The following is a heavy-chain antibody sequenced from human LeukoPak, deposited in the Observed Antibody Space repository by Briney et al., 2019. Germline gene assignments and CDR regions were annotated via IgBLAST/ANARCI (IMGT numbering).Heavy chain of an antibody. CDR1: GYTFTTYG. D-gene: IGHD2-15*01. V-gene: IGHV1-18*01. CDR3: ARVRGGSDDAFDI. J-gene: IGHJ3*02. CDR2: VSGNNGNT. Sequence: ASVKVSCKASGYTFTTYGISWVRQAPGQGLEWMGWVSGNNGNTNYAQKLQGRVTMTTDTSTNTAYMELRSLRSEDTAVYYCARVRGGSDDAFDIWGQGTMVTVSS.